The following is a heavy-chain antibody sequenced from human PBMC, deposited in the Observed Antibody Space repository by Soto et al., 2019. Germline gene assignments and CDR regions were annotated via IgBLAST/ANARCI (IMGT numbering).Heavy chain of an antibody. CDR1: GYTFISYG. CDR2: ISAYNGNT. J-gene: IGHJ4*02. V-gene: IGHV1-18*01. CDR3: ARDGYYYDTSGYVDY. D-gene: IGHD3-22*01. Sequence: ASVKVSCKASGYTFISYGISWVRQAPGQGLEWMGWISAYNGNTNYAQKSQGRVTMTTDTSTSTAYMELRSLRSDDTAVYYCARDGYYYDTSGYVDYWGQGTLVTVSS.